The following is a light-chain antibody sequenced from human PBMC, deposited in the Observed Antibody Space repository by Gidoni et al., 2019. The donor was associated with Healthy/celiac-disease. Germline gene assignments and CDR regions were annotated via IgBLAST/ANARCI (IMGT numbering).Light chain of an antibody. CDR2: WAS. CDR3: QQYYSTLMCS. V-gene: IGKV4-1*01. J-gene: IGKJ2*04. Sequence: DIVMTQSPASLAVSLGERATINCKSSQSVLYSSNNKNYLAWYQQKPGQPPKLLIYWASTRESGVPDRLSGSGSGTDFTLTISSLQAEDVAVYYCQQYYSTLMCSFGQGTKLEIK. CDR1: QSVLYSSNNKNY.